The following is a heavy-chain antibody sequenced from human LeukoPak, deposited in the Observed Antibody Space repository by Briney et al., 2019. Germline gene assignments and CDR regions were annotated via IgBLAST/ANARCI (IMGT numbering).Heavy chain of an antibody. CDR2: IIPIFGTA. CDR3: ARDNVGPYDFWSGYQFDY. Sequence: SVKVSCRASGGTFSSYAISWVGQAPGQGLEWMGGIIPIFGTANYAQKFQGRVTITTDESTSTAYMELSSLRSEDTAVYYCARDNVGPYDFWSGYQFDYWGQGTLVTVSS. J-gene: IGHJ4*02. CDR1: GGTFSSYA. D-gene: IGHD3-3*01. V-gene: IGHV1-69*05.